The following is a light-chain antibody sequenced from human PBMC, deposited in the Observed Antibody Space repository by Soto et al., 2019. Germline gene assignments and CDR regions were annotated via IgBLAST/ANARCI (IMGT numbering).Light chain of an antibody. J-gene: IGKJ4*01. V-gene: IGKV3-11*01. CDR3: QQRTNWPLT. CDR1: QSVTTF. Sequence: EIVLTQSPVTLSLSPGERATLSCRASQSVTTFLAWYQQKPGRAPRLLIYDASKRATGIPARFSGGGSGTDFTLTISSLEPEDFAVYYCQQRTNWPLTFGGGTKVEIK. CDR2: DAS.